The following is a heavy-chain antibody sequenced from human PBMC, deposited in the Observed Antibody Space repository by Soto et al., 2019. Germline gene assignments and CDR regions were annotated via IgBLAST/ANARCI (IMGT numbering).Heavy chain of an antibody. CDR3: SRGSTYYGFLA. D-gene: IGHD3-10*01. J-gene: IGHJ5*02. V-gene: IGHV4-30-4*01. Sequence: QVQLQESGPGLVKPSQTLSLTCTVSGDSMGSGDYYWTWIRQPPGKGLEWIGYIYYIGTTFYNPSLESRVNSSIDTSKNHFSLRLTSVTAADTDVYYCSRGSTYYGFLAWGQGTLVTVSS. CDR2: IYYIGTT. CDR1: GDSMGSGDYY.